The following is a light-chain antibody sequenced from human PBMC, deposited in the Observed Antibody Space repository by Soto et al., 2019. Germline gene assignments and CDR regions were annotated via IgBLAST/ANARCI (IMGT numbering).Light chain of an antibody. CDR3: AAWDDSLNADV. Sequence: QSVLTQPPSASGTPGQRVTISCSGSSSTIGSNTVNWFQQLPGTAPKLLIYTNNQRPSGVPDRFSGSKSGTSASLAISGLQSEDEADYYCAAWDDSLNADVFGTGTKVTVL. J-gene: IGLJ1*01. V-gene: IGLV1-44*01. CDR2: TNN. CDR1: SSTIGSNT.